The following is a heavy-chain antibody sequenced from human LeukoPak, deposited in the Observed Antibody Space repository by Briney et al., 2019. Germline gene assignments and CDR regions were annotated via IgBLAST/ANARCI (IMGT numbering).Heavy chain of an antibody. CDR2: IYYSEST. CDR3: ARGARSGGSWGRLNWFDP. Sequence: SETLSLTCTVSGGSINSGDYYWSWIRQPPGKGLEWIGYIYYSESTYYNPSLKSRVIISVDTSKKQFSLKLTSVTAADTAVYYCARGARSGGSWGRLNWFDPWGQGTPVTVSS. D-gene: IGHD2-15*01. V-gene: IGHV4-30-4*01. CDR1: GGSINSGDYY. J-gene: IGHJ5*02.